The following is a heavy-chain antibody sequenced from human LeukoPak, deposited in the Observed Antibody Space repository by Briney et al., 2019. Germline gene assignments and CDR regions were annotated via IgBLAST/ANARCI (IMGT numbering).Heavy chain of an antibody. V-gene: IGHV3-23*01. CDR3: AKDVSLFLVVIAEGDH. CDR2: ISGSGGST. D-gene: IGHD2-21*01. Sequence: GGSLRLSCAASGFTFSSYAMSWVRQAPGKGLEGVSVISGSGGSTYYADSVKGRFTISRDNSKNTLYLQMNSLRAEATAQYCSAKDVSLFLVVIAEGDHRGQGTLVTVS. CDR1: GFTFSSYA. J-gene: IGHJ4*02.